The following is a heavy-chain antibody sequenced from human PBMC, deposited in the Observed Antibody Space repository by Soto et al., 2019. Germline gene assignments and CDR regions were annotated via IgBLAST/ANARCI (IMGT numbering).Heavy chain of an antibody. Sequence: SGPTLVNPTQTLTLTCTFSGLSLSTSGVGVGWIRKPPGKALECLAVIFWDDDKRYSPSLQSRLTITKDTSRNQVVLTMANMDPVDTATYYCVQSRCGGDCLQSYSSHSYYGLDVWGQGT. CDR3: VQSRCGGDCLQSYSSHSYYGLDV. J-gene: IGHJ6*02. V-gene: IGHV2-5*02. D-gene: IGHD2-21*02. CDR1: GLSLSTSGVG. CDR2: IFWDDDK.